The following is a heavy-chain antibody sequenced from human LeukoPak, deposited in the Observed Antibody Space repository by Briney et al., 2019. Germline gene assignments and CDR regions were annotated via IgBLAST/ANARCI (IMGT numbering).Heavy chain of an antibody. V-gene: IGHV3-48*02. D-gene: IGHD5-18*01. CDR3: VTDTSMGGLFDY. Sequence: GGSLRLSCAASGFTFSSYSMNWVRQAPGKGLEWVSYISSSSKTIYYADSVKGRFTISRDNAKNSLYLQMNSLRDEDTALYYCVTDTSMGGLFDYWGQGTLVTVSS. CDR2: ISSSSKTI. CDR1: GFTFSSYS. J-gene: IGHJ4*02.